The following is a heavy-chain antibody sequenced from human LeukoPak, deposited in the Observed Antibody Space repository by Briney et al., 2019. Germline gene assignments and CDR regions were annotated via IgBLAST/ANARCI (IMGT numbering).Heavy chain of an antibody. V-gene: IGHV1-8*01. CDR1: GYTLTSHD. D-gene: IGHD4-17*01. Sequence: GASVKVPCKASGYTLTSHDINWVRQATGQGLEWMGWMNPNSGDTGYAQKFQGRVTMTRDTSINTAYMELSSLTSEDTAVYYCARAGGDYGDYYHYYYYMDVWGSGTTVTVSS. CDR3: ARAGGDYGDYYHYYYYMDV. CDR2: MNPNSGDT. J-gene: IGHJ6*03.